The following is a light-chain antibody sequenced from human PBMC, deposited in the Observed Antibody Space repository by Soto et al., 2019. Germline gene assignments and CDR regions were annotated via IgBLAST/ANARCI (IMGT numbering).Light chain of an antibody. J-gene: IGLJ2*01. CDR3: SSHTSSSTLV. CDR1: SSDVGGSNF. V-gene: IGLV2-14*01. CDR2: DVS. Sequence: QSALTQPASVSGSPGQSITISCTGTSSDVGGSNFVSWDQQHPGKAPKLMIYDVSNRPSGIPNRFSGSKSGNTASLTIFGLLAEDEADYYCSSHTSSSTLVFGGGTKLTVL.